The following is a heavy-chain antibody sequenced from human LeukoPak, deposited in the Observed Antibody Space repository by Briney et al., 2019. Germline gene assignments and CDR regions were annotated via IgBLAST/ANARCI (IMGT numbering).Heavy chain of an antibody. Sequence: ASVKVSCKVSGYTLTELSMHWVRQAPGKGLEWMGGFDPEDGETIYAQKFQGRVTMTEDTSTDTAHMELSSLRSEDTAVYYCATPPIAYCGGDCYSSFDYWGQGTLVTVSS. CDR1: GYTLTELS. J-gene: IGHJ4*02. CDR3: ATPPIAYCGGDCYSSFDY. CDR2: FDPEDGET. V-gene: IGHV1-24*01. D-gene: IGHD2-21*02.